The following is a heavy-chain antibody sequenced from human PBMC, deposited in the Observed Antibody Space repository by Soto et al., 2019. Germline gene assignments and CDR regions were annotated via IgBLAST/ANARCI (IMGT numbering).Heavy chain of an antibody. V-gene: IGHV3-48*03. CDR1: GFTFSSYE. CDR3: ARDQVVVVPAAAHYYYYGMDV. CDR2: ISSSGSTI. D-gene: IGHD2-2*01. Sequence: EVQLVESGGGLVQPGGSLRLSCAASGFTFSSYEMNWVRQAPGKGLEWVSYISSSGSTIYYADSVKGRFTISRDNAKNSLYLKMNSLRAEDTAVYYCARDQVVVVPAAAHYYYYGMDVWGQGTTVTVSS. J-gene: IGHJ6*02.